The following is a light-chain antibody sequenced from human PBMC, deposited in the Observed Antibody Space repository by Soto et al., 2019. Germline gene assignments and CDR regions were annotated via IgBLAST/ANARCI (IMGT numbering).Light chain of an antibody. CDR2: GTS. CDR1: RTVGRSY. CDR3: QQCGSLPGT. V-gene: IGKV3-20*01. Sequence: ETVLTQSPDIMYLSPGERATLSCRASRTVGRSYLAWYQQKPGQAPRLLIFGTSTRATGIPDRFSGGGSGTDFTLTISRLEPEDFAVYYGQQCGSLPGTFGQGTKVDIK. J-gene: IGKJ1*01.